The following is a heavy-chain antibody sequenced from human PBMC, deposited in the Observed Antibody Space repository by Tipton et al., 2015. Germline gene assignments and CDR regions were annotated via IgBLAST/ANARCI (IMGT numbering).Heavy chain of an antibody. CDR3: ARARGRHGGLFDS. Sequence: TLSLTCAVSAYSISTDYYWVWIRQPPGKELEWIGYIQYSGSTNYNPSLKSRVTISVDTSKTQFSLKMSSVTASDTAVYYCARARGRHGGLFDSWGQGILVTVSS. CDR1: AYSISTDYY. V-gene: IGHV4-38-2*01. J-gene: IGHJ4*02. CDR2: IQYSGST. D-gene: IGHD4-23*01.